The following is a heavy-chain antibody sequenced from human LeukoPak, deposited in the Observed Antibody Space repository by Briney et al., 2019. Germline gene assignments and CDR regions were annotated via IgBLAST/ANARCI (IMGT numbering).Heavy chain of an antibody. Sequence: KPSETLSLTCTVSGGSISSYYWSWIRQPAVKGLEWIGRIYTSGSTNYNPSLKSRVTMSVDTSKNQFSLKLSSVTAADTAVYYCARQKYSSSWKTYWYFDLWGRGTLVTVSS. CDR3: ARQKYSSSWKTYWYFDL. J-gene: IGHJ2*01. V-gene: IGHV4-4*07. D-gene: IGHD6-13*01. CDR1: GGSISSYY. CDR2: IYTSGST.